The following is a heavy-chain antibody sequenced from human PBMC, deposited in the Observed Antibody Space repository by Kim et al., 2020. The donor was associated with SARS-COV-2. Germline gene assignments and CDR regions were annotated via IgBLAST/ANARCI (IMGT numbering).Heavy chain of an antibody. J-gene: IGHJ4*02. CDR3: AKDSLGATGT. CDR2: ISYDGSNK. CDR1: GFTFSSYG. V-gene: IGHV3-30*18. D-gene: IGHD1-26*01. Sequence: GGSLRLSCAASGFTFSSYGMHWVRQAPGKGLEWVAVISYDGSNKYYADSVKGRFTISRDNSKNTLYLQMNSLRAEDTAVYYCAKDSLGATGTWGQGTLVTVSS.